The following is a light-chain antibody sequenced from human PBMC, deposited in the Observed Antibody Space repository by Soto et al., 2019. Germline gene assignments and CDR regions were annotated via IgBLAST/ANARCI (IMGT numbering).Light chain of an antibody. J-gene: IGKJ3*01. CDR2: DAS. CDR1: QTVSTY. V-gene: IGKV3-11*01. CDR3: QQRTNWLT. Sequence: EIVLTQSPATLSLSPGERVTLSCRASQTVSTYLAWYQQKPGQAPRLLIYDASDRATGIPARFSGSGSGTDFTLTLSSPEPEDSAVYYCQQRTNWLTFGPGTKVDIK.